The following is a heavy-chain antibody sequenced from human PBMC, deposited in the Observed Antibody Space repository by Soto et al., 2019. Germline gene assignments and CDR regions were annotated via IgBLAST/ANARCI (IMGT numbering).Heavy chain of an antibody. CDR1: GFTFSSYG. CDR3: ATRSPVGATKDFDY. J-gene: IGHJ4*02. CDR2: ISYDGSNK. D-gene: IGHD1-26*01. Sequence: GGSLRLSCAASGFTFSSYGMHWVRQAPGKGLEWVAVISYDGSNKYYADSVKGRFTISRDNSKNTLYLQMNSLRAEDTAVYYCATRSPVGATKDFDYWGQGTLVTVSS. V-gene: IGHV3-30*03.